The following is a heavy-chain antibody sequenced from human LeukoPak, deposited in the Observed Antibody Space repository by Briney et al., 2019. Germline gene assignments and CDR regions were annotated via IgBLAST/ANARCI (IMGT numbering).Heavy chain of an antibody. CDR2: IRSKAYGGTT. CDR3: TGSFGELTFFDY. J-gene: IGHJ4*02. Sequence: GGSLRLSCTASGFTFGDYAMSWVRQAPGKGLEWVGFIRSKAYGGTTEYAASVKGRFTISRDDSKSIAYLQMNSLKTEDTAVYYCTGSFGELTFFDYWGQGTLVTVSS. D-gene: IGHD3-10*01. CDR1: GFTFGDYA. V-gene: IGHV3-49*04.